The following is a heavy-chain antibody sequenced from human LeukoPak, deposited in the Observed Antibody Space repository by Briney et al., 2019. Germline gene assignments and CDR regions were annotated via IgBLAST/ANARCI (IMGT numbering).Heavy chain of an antibody. J-gene: IGHJ4*02. D-gene: IGHD3-16*02. CDR3: ARDRYNNLGPFFDY. CDR2: INHSGST. Sequence: SETLSLTCAVYGGSFSGYYWSWIRQPPGKGLEWIGEINHSGSTNYNPSLKSRVTISVDTSKNQFSLKLNSVTAADTAVYYCARDRYNNLGPFFDYWGQGTLVTVSS. V-gene: IGHV4-34*01. CDR1: GGSFSGYY.